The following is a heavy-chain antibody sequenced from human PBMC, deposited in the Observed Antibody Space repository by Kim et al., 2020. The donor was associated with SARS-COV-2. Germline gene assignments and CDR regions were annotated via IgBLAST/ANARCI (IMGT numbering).Heavy chain of an antibody. J-gene: IGHJ5*02. D-gene: IGHD1-20*01. CDR1: GGSISSSSYY. V-gene: IGHV4-39*01. CDR2: IYYSGST. Sequence: SETLSLTCTVSGGSISSSSYYWGWIRQPPGKGLEWIGSIYYSGSTYYNPSLKSRVTISVDTSKNQFSLKLSSVTAADTAVYYCARLHLNNWSDVWFDPWGQGTLVTVSS. CDR3: ARLHLNNWSDVWFDP.